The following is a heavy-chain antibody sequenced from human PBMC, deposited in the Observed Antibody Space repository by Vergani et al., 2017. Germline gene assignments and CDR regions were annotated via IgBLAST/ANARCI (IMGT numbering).Heavy chain of an antibody. CDR2: IIPVLGKT. CDR3: ARVMVRGVVWFDP. J-gene: IGHJ5*02. CDR1: GATFRSNT. V-gene: IGHV1-69*08. Sequence: QVQLVQSGAEVKKPGSSVKVSCKASGATFRSNTISWVRQVPGQGLEWMGRIIPVLGKTKYAQDFQGRLTITADTSTSTAYMELTSLRSQDTAVYYCARVMVRGVVWFDPWGQGTLVTVSS. D-gene: IGHD3-10*01.